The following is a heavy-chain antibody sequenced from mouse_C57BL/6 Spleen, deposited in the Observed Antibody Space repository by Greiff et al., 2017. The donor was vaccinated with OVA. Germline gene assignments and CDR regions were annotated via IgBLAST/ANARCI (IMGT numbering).Heavy chain of an antibody. V-gene: IGHV5-4*03. CDR2: ISDGGSYT. Sequence: DVMLVESGGGLVKPGGSLKLSCAASGFTFSSYAMSWVRQTPEKRLEWVATISDGGSYTYYPDNVKGRFTISRDNAKNNLYLQMSHLKSEDTAMYYCARGTTVVAKASYYFDYWGQGTTLTVSS. J-gene: IGHJ2*01. CDR1: GFTFSSYA. D-gene: IGHD1-1*01. CDR3: ARGTTVVAKASYYFDY.